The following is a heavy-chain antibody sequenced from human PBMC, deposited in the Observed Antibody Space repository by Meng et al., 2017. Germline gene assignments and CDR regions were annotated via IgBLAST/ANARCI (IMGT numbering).Heavy chain of an antibody. CDR2: IIPIFGTA. D-gene: IGHD6-13*01. V-gene: IGHV1-69*13. J-gene: IGHJ6*02. CDR1: GYTFTSYG. Sequence: SVNVSCKASGYTFTSYGISWVRQAPGQGLEWMGGIIPIFGTANYAQKFQGRVTITADESTSTAYMELSSLRSEDTAVYYCARDGIIAAAGTQPLWYGMDVWGQGTTVTVSS. CDR3: ARDGIIAAAGTQPLWYGMDV.